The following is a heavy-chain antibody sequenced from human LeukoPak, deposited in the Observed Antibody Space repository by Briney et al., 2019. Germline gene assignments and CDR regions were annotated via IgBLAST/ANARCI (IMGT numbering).Heavy chain of an antibody. V-gene: IGHV1-18*01. Sequence: GASVKVSCKASGYTFTSYGISWVRQAPGQGLEWMGWISAYNGNTNYAQKLQGRVTMTRDTSISTAYMELSRLRSDDTAVYYCASSSTSLDGAFDIWGQGTMVTVSS. CDR3: ASSSTSLDGAFDI. CDR1: GYTFTSYG. J-gene: IGHJ3*02. CDR2: ISAYNGNT. D-gene: IGHD2-2*01.